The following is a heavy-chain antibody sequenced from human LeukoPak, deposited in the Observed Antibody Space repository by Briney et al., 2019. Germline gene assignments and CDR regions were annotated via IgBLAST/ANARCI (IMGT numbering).Heavy chain of an antibody. CDR3: ARYSSSSSYFEY. J-gene: IGHJ4*02. V-gene: IGHV4-61*08. Sequence: SETLSLTCTVSGGSISSGGYYWSWIRQHPGKGLEWIGEINHSGSTNYNPSLKSRVTISVDTSKNQFSLKLSSVTAADTAVYYCARYSSSSSYFEYWGQGTLVTVSS. D-gene: IGHD6-6*01. CDR2: INHSGST. CDR1: GGSISSGGYY.